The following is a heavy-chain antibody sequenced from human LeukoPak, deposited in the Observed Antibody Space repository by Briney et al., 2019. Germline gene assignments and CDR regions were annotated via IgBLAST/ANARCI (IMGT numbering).Heavy chain of an antibody. V-gene: IGHV3-30*02. CDR2: IRYDGSNK. D-gene: IGHD6-19*01. CDR3: AKVAQYSSGWYPYYYCYYMDV. CDR1: GFTFSSYG. J-gene: IGHJ6*03. Sequence: GGSLRLSCAASGFTFSSYGMHWVRQAPGKGLEWVAFIRYDGSNKYYADSVKGRFTISRDNSKNTLYLQMNSLRAEDTAVYYCAKVAQYSSGWYPYYYCYYMDVWGKGTTVTISS.